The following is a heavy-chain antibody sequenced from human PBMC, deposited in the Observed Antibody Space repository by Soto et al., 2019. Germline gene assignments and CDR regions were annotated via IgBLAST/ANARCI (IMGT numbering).Heavy chain of an antibody. D-gene: IGHD3-16*01. CDR2: IWYDGSNK. Sequence: QVQLVESGGGVVQPGRSLRLSCAASGFTFSSYGMHWVRQAPGKGLEWVAVIWYDGSNKYYADSVKGRFTISRDNSKNTRYLQMNSMRAEDRAVYYCAREMGGLLVYYGMDVWGQGTTVTVSS. CDR3: AREMGGLLVYYGMDV. CDR1: GFTFSSYG. J-gene: IGHJ6*02. V-gene: IGHV3-33*01.